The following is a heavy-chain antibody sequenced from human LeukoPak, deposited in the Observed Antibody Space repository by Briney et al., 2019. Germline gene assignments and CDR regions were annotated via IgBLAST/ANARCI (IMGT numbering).Heavy chain of an antibody. J-gene: IGHJ4*02. V-gene: IGHV1-69*02. CDR3: ARAVGELGFYFDY. CDR1: GGTSSSYT. Sequence: GASVKVSCKASGGTSSSYTLSWVRQAPGQGLEWMGRIILILGIANYAQKFQGRVTITADKSTSTAYMELSSLRSEDTAVYYCARAVGELGFYFDYWGQGTLVIVSS. CDR2: IILILGIA. D-gene: IGHD3-16*01.